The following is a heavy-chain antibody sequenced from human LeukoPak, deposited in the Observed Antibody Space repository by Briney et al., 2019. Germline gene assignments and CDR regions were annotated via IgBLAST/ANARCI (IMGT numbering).Heavy chain of an antibody. CDR2: THYRSKWYN. J-gene: IGHJ5*02. CDR3: ARGDTLYSSGWFTDWFDP. CDR1: GDSVSSNSAA. V-gene: IGHV6-1*01. D-gene: IGHD6-19*01. Sequence: SQTLSLTCAISGDSVSSNSAAWNWIRQSPSRGLEWLGRTHYRSKWYNDYAVSVKSRITINPDTSKNQFSLQLNSVTPEDTAVYYCARGDTLYSSGWFTDWFDPWGQGTLVTVSS.